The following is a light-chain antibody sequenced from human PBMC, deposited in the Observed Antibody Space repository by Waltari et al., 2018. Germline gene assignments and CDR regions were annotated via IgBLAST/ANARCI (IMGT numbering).Light chain of an antibody. J-gene: IGLJ1*01. CDR2: YDN. Sequence: YVLTQPPSVSVAPGNPATITCGGDAVGSYSVHWYQKKPGQAPVRVIFYDNDRPSGIPERFSGSNSGNTATLTISRVEAGDEADYYCQVWETTRGHQGVFGPGTKVTVL. CDR1: AVGSYS. CDR3: QVWETTRGHQGV. V-gene: IGLV3-21*01.